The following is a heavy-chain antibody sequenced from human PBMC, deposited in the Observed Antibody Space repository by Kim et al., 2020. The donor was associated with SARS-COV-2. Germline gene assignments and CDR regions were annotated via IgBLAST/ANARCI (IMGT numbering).Heavy chain of an antibody. D-gene: IGHD7-27*01. CDR2: IWYDGSNK. Sequence: GGSLRLSCAASGFTFSSYGMHWVRQAPGKGLEWVAVIWYDGSNKYYADSVKGRFTISRDNSKTTLYLQMNSLRAEDTAVYYCAREDNWGLRPDYYYGMDVWGQGTTVTVSS. CDR1: GFTFSSYG. J-gene: IGHJ6*02. V-gene: IGHV3-33*08. CDR3: AREDNWGLRPDYYYGMDV.